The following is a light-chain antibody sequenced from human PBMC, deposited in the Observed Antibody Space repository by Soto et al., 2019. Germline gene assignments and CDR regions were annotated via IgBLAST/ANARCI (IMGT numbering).Light chain of an antibody. J-gene: IGLJ1*01. CDR2: KDS. CDR3: LSAHSSSSYV. CDR1: VLRNKY. V-gene: IGLV3-16*01. Sequence: SALAQPPTVSVSLGQMARSPWLGGVLRNKYAFCYQKKPGQFQVMVTYKDSERPSGIAERFSGSSSGRMVALTIRGVQGVDEADYDCLSAHSSSSYVFGTGTKVTVL.